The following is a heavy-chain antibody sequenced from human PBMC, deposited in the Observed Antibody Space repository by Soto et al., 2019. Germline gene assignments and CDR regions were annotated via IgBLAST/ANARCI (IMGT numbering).Heavy chain of an antibody. D-gene: IGHD2-2*01. Sequence: EVQLLESGGGLVQPGGSLRLSCAASGFTFSSYAMSWVRQAPGKGLEWVSAISGSGGSTYYADSVKGRFTISRDNSKNTLYLQMNSLRAEDTAVYYCAKSQSIVVVPAAEFDYWGQGTLVTVSS. CDR3: AKSQSIVVVPAAEFDY. CDR2: ISGSGGST. V-gene: IGHV3-23*01. CDR1: GFTFSSYA. J-gene: IGHJ4*02.